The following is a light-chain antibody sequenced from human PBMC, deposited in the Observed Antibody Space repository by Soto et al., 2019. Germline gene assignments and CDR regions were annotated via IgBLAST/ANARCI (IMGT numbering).Light chain of an antibody. Sequence: EIVLTQSPATLSLSPGERATLSCRASQSVSSYLAWYQQKPGQAPRLLIYDASNMATGIPARFSGSGSGTDFTLTISSLEPEDFAVYYCQQRISWSPYTFGRGTKVEIK. V-gene: IGKV3-11*01. CDR3: QQRISWSPYT. CDR2: DAS. J-gene: IGKJ4*01. CDR1: QSVSSY.